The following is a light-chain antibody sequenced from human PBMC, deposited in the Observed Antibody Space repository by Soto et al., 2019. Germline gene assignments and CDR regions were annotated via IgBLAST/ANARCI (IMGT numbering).Light chain of an antibody. CDR1: QSVSSY. Sequence: EIVLTQSPATLSLSPGERATLSCRASQSVSSYLAGYQQKPGQAPRLLIYDASNRATGIPARFSGSGSGTDLTLTISSLEPEDFAVYYCQQRSNWLTFGGGTKVAIK. V-gene: IGKV3-11*01. CDR3: QQRSNWLT. J-gene: IGKJ4*01. CDR2: DAS.